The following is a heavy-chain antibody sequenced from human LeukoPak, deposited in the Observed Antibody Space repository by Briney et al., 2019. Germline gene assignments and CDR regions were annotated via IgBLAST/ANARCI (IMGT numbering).Heavy chain of an antibody. J-gene: IGHJ6*03. CDR3: ASVNRYCSSTSCLYRGKYYYYYMDV. Sequence: SETLSLTCAVYGGSFSGYYWSWIRQPPGKGLEWIGEISHSGSTNYNPSLKSRVTISVDTSKNQFSLKLSSVTAADTAVYYCASVNRYCSSTSCLYRGKYYYYYMDVWGKGSTVTVSS. D-gene: IGHD2-2*01. V-gene: IGHV4-34*01. CDR1: GGSFSGYY. CDR2: ISHSGST.